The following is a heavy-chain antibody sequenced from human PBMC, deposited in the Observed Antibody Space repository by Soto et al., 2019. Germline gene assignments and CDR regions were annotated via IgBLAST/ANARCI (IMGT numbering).Heavy chain of an antibody. D-gene: IGHD3-16*01. J-gene: IGHJ6*03. CDR3: AKGGAGYYYSHMDV. Sequence: QVQLVESGGGVVQPGTSLRLSCAASGFTFRTYGMYWARQAPGKGLEWVAIISNDRSNEYYADSVKGRFTISRDNSKNTLNLEMNSLRAEDTAIYYCAKGGAGYYYSHMDVWGKGTTVTVSS. V-gene: IGHV3-30*18. CDR2: ISNDRSNE. CDR1: GFTFRTYG.